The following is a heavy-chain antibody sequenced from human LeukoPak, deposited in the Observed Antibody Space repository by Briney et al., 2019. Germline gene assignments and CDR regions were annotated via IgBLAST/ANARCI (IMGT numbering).Heavy chain of an antibody. D-gene: IGHD5-18*01. CDR1: GFTLSSYS. J-gene: IGHJ6*02. Sequence: PGGSLRLSCAASGFTLSSYSMNWVRQAPGKGLEWVSYISSSSSTIYYADSVKGRFTISRDNAKNSLYLQMNSLRDEDTAVYYCARDRNRGDTAMALDVWGQGTTVTVSS. CDR2: ISSSSSTI. V-gene: IGHV3-48*02. CDR3: ARDRNRGDTAMALDV.